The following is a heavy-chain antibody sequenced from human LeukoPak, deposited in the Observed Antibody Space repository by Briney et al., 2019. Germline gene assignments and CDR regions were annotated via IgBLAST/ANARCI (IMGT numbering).Heavy chain of an antibody. CDR3: AKGLGYCSGGSCYPDY. CDR2: ISWNSGSI. CDR1: GFTFDDYA. V-gene: IGHV3-9*01. J-gene: IGHJ4*02. Sequence: GRSLRLSCAASGFTFDDYAMHWVRQAPGKGLEWVSGISWNSGSIDYADSVKGRFTISRDNAKNSLYLQMNSLRAEDTALYYCAKGLGYCSGGSCYPDYWGQGTLVTVSS. D-gene: IGHD2-15*01.